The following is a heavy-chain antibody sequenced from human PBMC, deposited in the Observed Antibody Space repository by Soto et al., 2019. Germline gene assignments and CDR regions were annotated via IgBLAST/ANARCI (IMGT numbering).Heavy chain of an antibody. CDR2: ISSSSYI. J-gene: IGHJ6*02. V-gene: IGHV3-21*01. CDR3: ARELGSTGIWYYYGMDV. Sequence: PGGSLRLSCAASGFTFSSYSMDWVRQAPGKGLEWVSSISSSSYIYYADSVKGRFTISRDNAKNSLYLQMNSLRAEDTAVYYCARELGSTGIWYYYGMDVWGQGTTVTVSS. CDR1: GFTFSSYS. D-gene: IGHD2-2*01.